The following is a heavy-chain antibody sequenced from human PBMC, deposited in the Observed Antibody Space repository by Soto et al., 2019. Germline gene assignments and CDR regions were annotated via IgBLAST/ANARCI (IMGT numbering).Heavy chain of an antibody. CDR1: GYTFTNNV. J-gene: IGHJ4*02. CDR2: VNAGNDNT. V-gene: IGHV1-3*01. D-gene: IGHD5-18*01. CDR3: AREVPYGYSRFDY. Sequence: ASVKVSCKTSGYTFTNNVIHWVRQAPGQRLEWMGWVNAGNDNTKWSREFQGRLTLTKDTSATTAYMELSSLTSEDTAIYFCAREVPYGYSRFDYWGQGPMVTVSS.